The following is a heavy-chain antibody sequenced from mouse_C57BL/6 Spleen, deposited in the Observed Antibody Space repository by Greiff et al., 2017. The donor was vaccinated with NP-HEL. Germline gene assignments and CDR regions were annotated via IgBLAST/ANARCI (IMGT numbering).Heavy chain of an antibody. V-gene: IGHV1-54*01. CDR2: INPGSGGT. J-gene: IGHJ4*01. Sequence: QVQLQQSGAELVRPGTSVKVSCKASGYAFTNYLIEWVKQRPGQGLEWIGVINPGSGGTNYNEKFKGKATLTADKSSSTAYMQLSSLTSEDSAVYFCARERDGLSAMDYWGHGTSVTVSS. CDR1: GYAFTNYL. CDR3: ARERDGLSAMDY. D-gene: IGHD2-3*01.